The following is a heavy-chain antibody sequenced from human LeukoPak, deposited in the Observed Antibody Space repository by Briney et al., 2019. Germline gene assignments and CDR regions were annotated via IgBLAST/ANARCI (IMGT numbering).Heavy chain of an antibody. CDR3: ARDRGTTGFDP. D-gene: IGHD1-1*01. J-gene: IGHJ5*02. CDR2: IIPIFGTA. Sequence: PVASVKVSCKASGGTFSSYAISWVRQAPGQGLEWMGGIIPIFGTANYAQKFQGRATITADESTSTAHMELSSLRSEDTAVYYCARDRGTTGFDPWGQGTLVTVSS. V-gene: IGHV1-69*13. CDR1: GGTFSSYA.